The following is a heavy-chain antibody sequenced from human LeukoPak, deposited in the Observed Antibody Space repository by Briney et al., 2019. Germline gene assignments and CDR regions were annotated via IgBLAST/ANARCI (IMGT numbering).Heavy chain of an antibody. CDR2: INPNSGGT. J-gene: IGHJ5*02. V-gene: IGHV1-2*02. CDR1: GYTFTGYY. Sequence: GASVKVSCKASGYTFTGYYMHWVRQAPGQGLEWMGWINPNSGGTNYAQKFQGRVTMTRDTSISTAYMELSRLRSDDTAVYYCARDWYNPMVTFWFDPWGQGTLVTVSS. CDR3: ARDWYNPMVTFWFDP. D-gene: IGHD5-18*01.